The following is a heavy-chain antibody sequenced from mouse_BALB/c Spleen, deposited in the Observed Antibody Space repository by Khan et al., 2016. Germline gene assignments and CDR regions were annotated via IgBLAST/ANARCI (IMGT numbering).Heavy chain of an antibody. J-gene: IGHJ4*01. CDR3: AGRYAAMDY. D-gene: IGHD2-14*01. CDR2: INTETGEP. V-gene: IGHV9-2-1*01. Sequence: QVQLQQSGPELKKPGETVKISCKASGYTFTDYSIHWVKQAPGKGLKWMGWINTETGEPTYAVDFMGRFAFSLETSARTAYLQINNLKIEDTATYVCAGRYAAMDYWGQGTAVTVSS. CDR1: GYTFTDYS.